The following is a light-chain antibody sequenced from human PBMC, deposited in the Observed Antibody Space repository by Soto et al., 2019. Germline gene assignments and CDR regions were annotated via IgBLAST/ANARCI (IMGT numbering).Light chain of an antibody. CDR2: DAS. CDR3: QHRSNWLGT. J-gene: IGKJ3*01. V-gene: IGKV3-11*01. CDR1: QSVSSF. Sequence: EIVLTQSPATLSLSPGERATLSCRASQSVSSFLAWYQQKSGQAHRLLIYDASNRATGIPARFSGSGSGTDFTLTISSLEPEEFAVYYCQHRSNWLGTFGPGTKVDIK.